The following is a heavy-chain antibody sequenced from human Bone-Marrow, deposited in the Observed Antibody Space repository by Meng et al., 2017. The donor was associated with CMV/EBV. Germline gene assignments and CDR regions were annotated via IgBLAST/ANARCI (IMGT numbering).Heavy chain of an antibody. Sequence: GESLKISCAASGFRFDDYTMHWVRQAPGKGLDWVSLITWDGGNTYYADSVKGRFTISRDNNKNSLYLQMNSLRTEDTALYYCAKDMGLARRNHFDYWGQGTLVTVSS. CDR3: AKDMGLARRNHFDY. D-gene: IGHD1-14*01. J-gene: IGHJ4*02. CDR2: ITWDGGNT. V-gene: IGHV3-43*01. CDR1: GFRFDDYT.